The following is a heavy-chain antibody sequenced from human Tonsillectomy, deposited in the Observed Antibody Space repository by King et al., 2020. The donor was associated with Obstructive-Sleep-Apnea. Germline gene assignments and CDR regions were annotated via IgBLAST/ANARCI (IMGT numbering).Heavy chain of an antibody. J-gene: IGHJ6*02. CDR2: ISYDGSNK. CDR3: ARACIPQIPIDGMDV. Sequence: VQLVESGGGVVQPGRSLRLSCAASGFTFSSYAMHWVRQAPGKGLEWLAVISYDGSNKYYADSVKGRFTISRDNSKNTLYLQMNSLSAEDTAVYYCARACIPQIPIDGMDVRRQRTTVTVS. CDR1: GFTFSSYA. V-gene: IGHV3-30*04. D-gene: IGHD2-15*01.